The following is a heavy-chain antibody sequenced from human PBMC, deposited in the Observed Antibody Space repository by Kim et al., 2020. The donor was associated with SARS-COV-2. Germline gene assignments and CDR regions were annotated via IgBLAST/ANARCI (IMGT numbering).Heavy chain of an antibody. CDR2: INHSGST. CDR1: GGSFSGYY. CDR3: ARSGAGTRDTKSLGDLAFDP. D-gene: IGHD6-13*01. J-gene: IGHJ5*02. Sequence: SETLSLTCAVYGGSFSGYYWSWIRQPPGKGLEWIGEINHSGSTNYNPSLKSRVTISVDTSKNQFSLKLSSVTAADTAVYYCARSGAGTRDTKSLGDLAFDPWGQGTLVTVSS. V-gene: IGHV4-34*01.